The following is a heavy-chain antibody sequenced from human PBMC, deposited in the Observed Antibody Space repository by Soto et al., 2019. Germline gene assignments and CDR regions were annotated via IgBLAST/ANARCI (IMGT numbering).Heavy chain of an antibody. D-gene: IGHD4-17*01. CDR1: GGSISRANYY. CDR2: IYYSGNT. V-gene: IGHV4-31*03. J-gene: IGHJ4*02. CDR3: ARGDDYGDYPLGY. Sequence: QVQLQESGPGLVKPSQTLPLTCTVSGGSISRANYYWSWIRQHPGKGLEWIGYIYYSGNTYYNPSLKSRVTISVDTSNNQFSLKLNSVTAADTAVYYCARGDDYGDYPLGYWGQGTLVTVSS.